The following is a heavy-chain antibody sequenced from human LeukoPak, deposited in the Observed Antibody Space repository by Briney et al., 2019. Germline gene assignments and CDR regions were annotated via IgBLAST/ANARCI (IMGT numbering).Heavy chain of an antibody. Sequence: NPSETLSLTCAVYGGSFSGYYWSWIRQPPGKGLEWIGEINHSGSTNYNPSLKSRVTISVDTSKNQFSLKLSSVTAADTAVYYCARAHLYQGFDYWGQGTLVTVSS. CDR1: GGSFSGYY. CDR2: INHSGST. J-gene: IGHJ4*02. D-gene: IGHD2-2*01. V-gene: IGHV4-34*01. CDR3: ARAHLYQGFDY.